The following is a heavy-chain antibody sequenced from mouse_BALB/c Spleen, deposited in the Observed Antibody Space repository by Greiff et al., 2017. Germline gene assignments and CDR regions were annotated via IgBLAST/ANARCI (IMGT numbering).Heavy chain of an antibody. V-gene: IGHV3-2*02. CDR3: ARGSYWYFDV. CDR1: GYSITSYYA. J-gene: IGHJ1*01. D-gene: IGHD1-1*01. Sequence: VQLKESGPGLVKPSQSLSLTCTVTGYSITSYYAWNWIRQFPGNKLEWMGYISYSGSTSYNPSLKSRISITRDTSKNQFFLQLNSVTTEDTATYYCARGSYWYFDVWGAGTTVTVSS. CDR2: ISYSGST.